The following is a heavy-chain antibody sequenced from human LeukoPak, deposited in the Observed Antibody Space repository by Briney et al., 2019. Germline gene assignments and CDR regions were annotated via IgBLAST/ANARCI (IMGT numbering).Heavy chain of an antibody. CDR1: GGSISSGGYY. V-gene: IGHV4-31*03. J-gene: IGHJ2*01. CDR3: ARDPRDYDSYFDL. Sequence: PSQTLSLTCTVSGGSISSGGYYWSWIRQHPGKGLEWIGYIYYSGSTYYNPSLKSRVTISVDTSKNQFSLKLSSVTAADTAVYYCARDPRDYDSYFDLWGRGTLVTVSS. D-gene: IGHD3-16*01. CDR2: IYYSGST.